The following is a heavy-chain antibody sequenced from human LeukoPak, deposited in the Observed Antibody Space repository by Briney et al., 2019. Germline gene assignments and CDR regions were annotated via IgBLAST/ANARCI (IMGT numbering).Heavy chain of an antibody. J-gene: IGHJ5*02. CDR2: IYYSGST. CDR3: ARGSWVVAVPAARWFDP. V-gene: IGHV4-59*12. Sequence: SETLSLTCTVSGGSISSYYWSWIRQPPGKGLEWIGYIYYSGSTNYNPSLKSRVTISVDTSKNQFSLKLSSVTAADTAVYYCARGSWVVAVPAARWFDPWGQGTLVTVSS. D-gene: IGHD2-2*01. CDR1: GGSISSYY.